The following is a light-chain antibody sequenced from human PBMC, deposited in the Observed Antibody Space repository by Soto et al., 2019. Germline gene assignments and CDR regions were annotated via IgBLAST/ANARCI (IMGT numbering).Light chain of an antibody. CDR3: QQRSNWPPLT. CDR2: DAS. V-gene: IGKV3-11*01. Sequence: EIVLTQSPATLSLSPGERATLSRRASQNVSRFLAWYQRRPGQAPRLLIYDASNRASDIPARFSGSGSGTDFTLTISSLEPEDSAVYYCQQRSNWPPLTFGGGTKVDIK. J-gene: IGKJ4*01. CDR1: QNVSRF.